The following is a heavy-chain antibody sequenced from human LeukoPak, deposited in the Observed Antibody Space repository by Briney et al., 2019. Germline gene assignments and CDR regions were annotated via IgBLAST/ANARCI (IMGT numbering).Heavy chain of an antibody. J-gene: IGHJ3*01. V-gene: IGHV4-34*01. CDR3: ARGHRIMVFGVLLWKAFDL. D-gene: IGHD3/OR15-3a*01. CDR1: VGSFSDYY. Sequence: SETLSLTCAVYVGSFSDYYWSWLRQPPGQGLEWIGEINHSGSTNYNPSLKSRVTMSVDTSKNQFSLKLGSMAAADTAVYYCARGHRIMVFGVLLWKAFDLWGQGTMVTVSS. CDR2: INHSGST.